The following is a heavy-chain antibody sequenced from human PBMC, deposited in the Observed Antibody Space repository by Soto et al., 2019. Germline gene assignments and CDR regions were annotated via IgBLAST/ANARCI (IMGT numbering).Heavy chain of an antibody. Sequence: EMQLVESGGDLVQPGGSLRLSCAASGFTFSNYWIHWVRQAPGKGLVWVSRISTDGSTTNYADSVKGRFTISRDNAQNMGYPQMNRLRADDKAVYFCAKGPDCSGGCCDYPGDYWAQGTLVTVSS. V-gene: IGHV3-74*01. CDR3: AKGPDCSGGCCDYPGDY. D-gene: IGHD2-15*01. J-gene: IGHJ4*02. CDR1: GFTFSNYW. CDR2: ISTDGSTT.